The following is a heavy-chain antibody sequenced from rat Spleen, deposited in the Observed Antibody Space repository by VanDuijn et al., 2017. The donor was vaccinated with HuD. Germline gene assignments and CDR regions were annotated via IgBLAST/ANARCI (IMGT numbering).Heavy chain of an antibody. CDR1: GFSLTSYH. J-gene: IGHJ2*01. V-gene: IGHV2-32*01. CDR2: ILGDGST. Sequence: QVQLKESGPGLVQPSETLSLTFTVPGFSLTSYHVSWFRQPPGKGLGWMGVILGDGSTAYNSALKSRLSISRDTSKSQVLLKMSSLKTEDTATYYCARDDSNYGYTYDYWGQGVMVTVSS. D-gene: IGHD1-9*01. CDR3: ARDDSNYGYTYDY.